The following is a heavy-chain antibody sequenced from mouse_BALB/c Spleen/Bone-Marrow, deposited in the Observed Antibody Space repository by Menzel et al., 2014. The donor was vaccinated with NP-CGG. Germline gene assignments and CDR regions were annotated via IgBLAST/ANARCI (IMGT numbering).Heavy chain of an antibody. CDR3: ANYYGSTWFAY. Sequence: EVNLVESGGGLVKPGGSLKLSCAASGFTFSDYYMYWVRQTPEKRLEWVATISDGGSYTYYPDSVKGRFTISRDNAKNNLYLQMSSLKSEDTAMYYCANYYGSTWFAYWGQVDSGHCLC. CDR2: ISDGGSYT. V-gene: IGHV5-4*02. D-gene: IGHD1-1*01. CDR1: GFTFSDYY. J-gene: IGHJ3*01.